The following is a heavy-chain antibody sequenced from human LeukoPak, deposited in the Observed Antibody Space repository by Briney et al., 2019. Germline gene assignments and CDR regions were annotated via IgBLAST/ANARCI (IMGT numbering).Heavy chain of an antibody. Sequence: XAAXXFTXXXYEMNWVRQAPGKGREGVSYISSSGSTIYYADSVKGGFTISRDNEKNSLYMQMNRLRDEDTAVYYCARDLRSGGSCYFPYWRQGTLVTLSS. V-gene: IGHV3-48*03. CDR3: ARDLRSGGSCYFPY. CDR1: XFTXXXYE. J-gene: IGHJ4*02. D-gene: IGHD2-15*01. CDR2: ISSSGSTI.